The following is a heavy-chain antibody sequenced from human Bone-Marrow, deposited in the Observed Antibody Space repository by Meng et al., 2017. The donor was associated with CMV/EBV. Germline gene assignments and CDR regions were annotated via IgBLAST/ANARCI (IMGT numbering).Heavy chain of an antibody. CDR3: ARETSGWPHIDY. V-gene: IGHV3-48*03. D-gene: IGHD6-19*01. J-gene: IGHJ4*01. CDR2: ISSSGNTI. CDR1: GFTFSSYE. Sequence: GGSLRLSCAASGFTFSSYEMNWVRQAPGKGLEWVSYISSSGNTIYYADSVKGRFTISRDNAKNSLYLQMNSLRAEDTAVYYCARETSGWPHIDYCGHGTLVTVSS.